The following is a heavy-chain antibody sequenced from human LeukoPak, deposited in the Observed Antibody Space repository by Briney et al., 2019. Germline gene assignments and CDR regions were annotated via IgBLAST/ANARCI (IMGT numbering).Heavy chain of an antibody. CDR3: ARDRGDKNDYYYYMDV. CDR2: IYYSGST. V-gene: IGHV4-59*12. J-gene: IGHJ6*03. CDR1: GGSISSYY. Sequence: SETLSLTCTVSGGSISSYYWSWIRQPPGKGLEWIGYIYYSGSTNYNPSLKSRVTISVDTSKSQFSLKLSSVTAADTAVYYCARDRGDKNDYYYYMDVWGKGTTVTISS. D-gene: IGHD3-10*01.